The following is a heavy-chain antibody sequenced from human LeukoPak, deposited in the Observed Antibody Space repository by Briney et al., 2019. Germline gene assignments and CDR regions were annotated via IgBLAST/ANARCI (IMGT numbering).Heavy chain of an antibody. V-gene: IGHV3-30*02. CDR2: IRYDGSNK. CDR1: GFTFSSYG. CDR3: AKEIWPTVTTPGWTYFDY. Sequence: GGSLRLSCAASGFTFSSYGMHWVRQAPGKGLEWVAFIRYDGSNKYYADSVKGRFTISRDNSKNTLYLQMNSLRAEDTAVYYCAKEIWPTVTTPGWTYFDYWGQGTLVTVSS. J-gene: IGHJ4*02. D-gene: IGHD4-17*01.